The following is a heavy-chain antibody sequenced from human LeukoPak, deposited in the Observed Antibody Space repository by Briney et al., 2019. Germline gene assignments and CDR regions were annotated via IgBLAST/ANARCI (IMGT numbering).Heavy chain of an antibody. V-gene: IGHV3-48*02. Sequence: GGSLRLSCVASGFTFSSYSMNWVRQAPGKGLEWVSYINSSSSTIYQADAVKGRFTISRDNAKNSLYLQMNSLRDEDTAVYYCARGEAVVVAANHWGQGTLVTVSS. CDR3: ARGEAVVVAANH. CDR2: INSSSSTI. D-gene: IGHD2-15*01. CDR1: GFTFSSYS. J-gene: IGHJ5*02.